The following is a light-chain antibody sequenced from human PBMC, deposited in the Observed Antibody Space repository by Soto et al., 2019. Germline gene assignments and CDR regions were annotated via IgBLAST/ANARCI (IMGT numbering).Light chain of an antibody. CDR1: QSVDNG. Sequence: IVMTQSPATLSVSPGDRATLSCRASQSVDNGLAWYQQKPGQPPRLLIYDASTRATGIPARFSGSQSGTEFTLTISSLLSEDFAVYSCQKYNNWPLNCGGGTKGAIK. V-gene: IGKV3D-15*01. CDR2: DAS. J-gene: IGKJ4*01. CDR3: QKYNNWPLN.